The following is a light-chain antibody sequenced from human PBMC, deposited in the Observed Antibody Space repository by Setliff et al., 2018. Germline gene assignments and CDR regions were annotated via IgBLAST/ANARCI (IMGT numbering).Light chain of an antibody. CDR2: DVS. Sequence: QSVLTQPASVSGSPGQSITISCTGTSSDVGGYNYVSWYQQHPGKAPKLMIYDVSKRPSGVSNRFSGSKSGNTASLTISGLQAEDEADYYCSSYTSSITWVFGTGTKVTVL. CDR3: SSYTSSITWV. V-gene: IGLV2-14*01. J-gene: IGLJ1*01. CDR1: SSDVGGYNY.